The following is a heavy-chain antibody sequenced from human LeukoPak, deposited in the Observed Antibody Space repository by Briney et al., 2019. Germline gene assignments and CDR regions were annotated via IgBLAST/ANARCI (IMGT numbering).Heavy chain of an antibody. V-gene: IGHV1-46*01. CDR1: GYTFTSYY. CDR3: ARVTGEYFDWFLNWFDP. D-gene: IGHD3-9*01. J-gene: IGHJ5*02. CDR2: INPSGGST. Sequence: ASVKVSCKASGYTFTSYYMHWVRQAPGQGLEWMGIINPSGGSTSYAQKFQGRVTMTRDTSASTAYMELSSLRSEDTAVYYCARVTGEYFDWFLNWFDPWGQGTLVTVSS.